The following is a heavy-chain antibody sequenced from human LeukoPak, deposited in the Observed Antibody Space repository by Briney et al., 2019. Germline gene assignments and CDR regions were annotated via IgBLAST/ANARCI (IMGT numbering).Heavy chain of an antibody. V-gene: IGHV1-46*01. CDR2: INPSGGST. CDR3: AREPLYSSSSFDY. J-gene: IGHJ4*02. Sequence: ASVTVSCKASGYTFTNYYMHWVRQAPGQGVEWMGVINPSGGSTNYAQKFQGRVTMTRDTSTSTVYMELSSLRSEDTAVYYCAREPLYSSSSFDYWGQGTLVTVSS. D-gene: IGHD6-6*01. CDR1: GYTFTNYY.